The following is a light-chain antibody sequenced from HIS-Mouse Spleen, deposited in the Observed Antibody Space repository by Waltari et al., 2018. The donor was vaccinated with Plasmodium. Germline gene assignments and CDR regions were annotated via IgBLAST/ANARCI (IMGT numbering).Light chain of an antibody. V-gene: IGKV3-15*01. CDR1: QSVSSN. Sequence: EIVMTQPPATLSVSPGENSTLSCRASQSVSSNLAWYQQKPGQAPRLLIYGASTRATGIPARFSGSGSGTEFTLTISSLQSEDFAVYYCQQYNNWSFTFGPGTKVDIK. CDR2: GAS. J-gene: IGKJ3*01. CDR3: QQYNNWSFT.